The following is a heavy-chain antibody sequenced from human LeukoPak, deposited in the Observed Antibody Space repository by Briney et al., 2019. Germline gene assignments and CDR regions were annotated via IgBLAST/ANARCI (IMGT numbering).Heavy chain of an antibody. Sequence: GGSLRLPCAASGFSLSSYGTHWVRQAPGKGLEWVAVISYDGSDRYYADSVKGRFTISRDNSKNTLCLQMNSLRAEDTAVYYCAKSLYNFWSGYTRTPEGYWGQGTLVTVSS. CDR2: ISYDGSDR. CDR3: AKSLYNFWSGYTRTPEGY. CDR1: GFSLSSYG. J-gene: IGHJ4*02. D-gene: IGHD3-3*01. V-gene: IGHV3-30*18.